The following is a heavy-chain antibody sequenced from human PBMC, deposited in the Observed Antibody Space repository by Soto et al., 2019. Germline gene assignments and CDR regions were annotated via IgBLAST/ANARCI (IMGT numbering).Heavy chain of an antibody. CDR2: VYYNGIT. V-gene: IGHV4-59*13. CDR3: TRAIWYSEY. Sequence: QVQLQESGPGLVKPSETLSLTCTVSGGSIHTNYWSWIRQPPGQGLERLGYVYYNGITNYNTSLKSRVTMSSETSKNQLSLYLSSLTAADTAKYYCTRAIWYSEYYGQGTLVTVSS. CDR1: GGSIHTNY. D-gene: IGHD2-2*01. J-gene: IGHJ4*02.